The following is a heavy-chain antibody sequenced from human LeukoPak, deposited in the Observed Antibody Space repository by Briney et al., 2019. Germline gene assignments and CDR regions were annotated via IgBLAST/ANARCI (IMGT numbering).Heavy chain of an antibody. Sequence: SVKVSCKASGGTFSSYAIGWMRQAPGQGLEWMGGIIPIFGTANYAQKFQGRVTITTDESTSTAYMELSSLRPEDTAVYYCARVIWFGESNQRYYFDYWGQGTLVTVSS. CDR3: ARVIWFGESNQRYYFDY. V-gene: IGHV1-69*05. CDR2: IIPIFGTA. J-gene: IGHJ4*02. CDR1: GGTFSSYA. D-gene: IGHD3-10*01.